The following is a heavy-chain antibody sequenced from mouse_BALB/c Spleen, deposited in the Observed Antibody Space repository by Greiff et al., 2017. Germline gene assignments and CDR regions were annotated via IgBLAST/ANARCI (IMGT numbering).Heavy chain of an antibody. D-gene: IGHD1-2*01. V-gene: IGHV3-2*02. Sequence: EVKLVESGPGLVKPSQSLSLTCTVTGYSITSDYAWNWIRQFPGNKLEWMGYISYSGSTSYNPSLKSRISITRDTSKNQFFLQLNSVTTEDTATYYCAREGTTAPAWFAYWGQGTLVTVSA. CDR1: GYSITSDYA. J-gene: IGHJ3*01. CDR2: ISYSGST. CDR3: AREGTTAPAWFAY.